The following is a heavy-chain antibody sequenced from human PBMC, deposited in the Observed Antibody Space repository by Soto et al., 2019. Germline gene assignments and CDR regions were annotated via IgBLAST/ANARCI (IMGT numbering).Heavy chain of an antibody. CDR2: ISGYGGKR. CDR3: XXXXXXXFGVNDF. Sequence: IQLVQSAGGMKRPGASVKVSCKASGYTFNTFGITWVRQAPGQGLEWMGCISGYGGKRDYSRKVQGRITLTADAXXXXXXXXXXXXXXXXXXXXXXXXXXXXXFGVNDFWGQGTLVTVSS. V-gene: IGHV1-18*01. CDR1: GYTFNTFG. J-gene: IGHJ4*02. D-gene: IGHD2-8*01.